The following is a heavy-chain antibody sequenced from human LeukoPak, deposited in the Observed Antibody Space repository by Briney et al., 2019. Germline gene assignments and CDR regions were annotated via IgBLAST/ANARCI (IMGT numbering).Heavy chain of an antibody. Sequence: GSVKVSCKASGYTFTGYYMHWVRQAPGQGLEWMGRINPNSGGTNYAQKFQGRVTMTRDTSISTAYMELSRLRSDDTAVYYCARSVLGVYYYYMDVWGKGTTVTVSS. CDR1: GYTFTGYY. CDR2: INPNSGGT. CDR3: ARSVLGVYYYYMDV. J-gene: IGHJ6*03. V-gene: IGHV1-2*06. D-gene: IGHD2-8*01.